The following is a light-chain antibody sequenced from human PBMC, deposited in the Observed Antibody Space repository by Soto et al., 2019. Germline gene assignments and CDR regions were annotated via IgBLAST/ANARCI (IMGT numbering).Light chain of an antibody. V-gene: IGLV2-23*02. Sequence: QSVLTQPASVSGSPGQSITISCTGSSRDIGTSSLVSWYQQYPGKAPKLIIYEVTKRPSGISYRFSGSKSGNTASLTISGLQPEDEATYYCYSFTGISTSLFVFGTGTKVTVL. CDR3: YSFTGISTSLFV. CDR2: EVT. J-gene: IGLJ1*01. CDR1: SRDIGTSSL.